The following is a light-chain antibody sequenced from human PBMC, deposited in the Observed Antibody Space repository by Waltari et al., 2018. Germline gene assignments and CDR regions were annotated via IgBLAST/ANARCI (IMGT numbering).Light chain of an antibody. CDR2: NDL. CDR3: AAWDDSLSGHVV. CDR1: LSNTGSNF. J-gene: IGLJ2*01. V-gene: IGLV1-47*01. Sequence: QSVLTQPPPASGTPGQRITTPCSGSLSNTGSNFVSWYQPVPGTAPKLLNYNDLQRPSGVSDRFSGSKSGPSASLAISGLRSDDEAEYYCAAWDDSLSGHVVFGGGTKLTVL.